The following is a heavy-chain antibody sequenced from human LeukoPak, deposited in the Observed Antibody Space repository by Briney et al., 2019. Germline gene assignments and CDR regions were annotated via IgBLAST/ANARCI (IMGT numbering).Heavy chain of an antibody. D-gene: IGHD5-24*01. CDR3: ARQDGYKLDY. J-gene: IGHJ4*02. CDR1: AGSISGYS. V-gene: IGHV4-59*01. Sequence: SETLSLTCTVSAGSISGYSWSWIRQPPGKGLECIGYIYYTGSANYNPSLKSRITISIDTSKNQFSLKLSSVTAADTAVYYCARQDGYKLDYWSQGTLVTVSS. CDR2: IYYTGSA.